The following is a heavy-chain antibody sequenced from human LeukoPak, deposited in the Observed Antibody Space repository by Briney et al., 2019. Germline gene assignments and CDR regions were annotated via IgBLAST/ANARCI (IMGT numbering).Heavy chain of an antibody. CDR2: ISWCGCCT. CDR3: AKVMDSYSSSWYQNPYYFDY. CDR1: GFTFNSYA. D-gene: IGHD6-13*01. V-gene: IGHV3-23*01. J-gene: IGHJ4*02. Sequence: GGSLRLPRAASGFTFNSYAKRWVRPAPGKGPEWVSGISWCGCCTYYADSVKGRFTISRDNSKNTLYLQMNSLRAEDTAVYYCAKVMDSYSSSWYQNPYYFDYWGQGTLVTVSS.